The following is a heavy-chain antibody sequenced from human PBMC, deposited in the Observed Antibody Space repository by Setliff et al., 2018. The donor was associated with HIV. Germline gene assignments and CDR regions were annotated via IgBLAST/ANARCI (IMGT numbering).Heavy chain of an antibody. CDR1: GYTFTDYY. CDR2: INSASGGT. Sequence: GASVKVSCKASGYTFTDYYIHWVRKAPGQGLEWMGWINSASGGTNYAQNFQGRVTVTRDTSINTAYVELNSLKSDDTAVYYCARDYLHVFDIWGQGTMVTVSS. J-gene: IGHJ3*02. V-gene: IGHV1-2*02. CDR3: ARDYLHVFDI.